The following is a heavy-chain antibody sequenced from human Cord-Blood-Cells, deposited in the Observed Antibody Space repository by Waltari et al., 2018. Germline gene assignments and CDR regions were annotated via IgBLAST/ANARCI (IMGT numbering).Heavy chain of an antibody. CDR1: GFTVSSNY. J-gene: IGHJ4*02. V-gene: IGHV3-53*04. D-gene: IGHD6-13*01. Sequence: EVQLVESGGGLVQPGGSLRLSCAASGFTVSSNYMSWVRQAPGKGLEWVSVIYSGGSKDYADYVKGRFTISRHNSKNTLYLQMNSLRAEDTAVYYCARLAAAGTHFDYWGQGTLVTVSS. CDR2: IYSGGSK. CDR3: ARLAAAGTHFDY.